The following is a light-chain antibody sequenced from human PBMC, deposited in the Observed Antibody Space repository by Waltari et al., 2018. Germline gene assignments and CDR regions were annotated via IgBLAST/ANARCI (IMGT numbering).Light chain of an antibody. CDR3: QQYNNWPIFT. CDR1: QSVSSN. CDR2: GAS. Sequence: EIVMTQSPASLSVSPGDRATPSRRASQSVSSNLAWYQQKPGQAPRLLIYGASTRATGIPARFSGSGSGTEFTLTISSLQSEDFAVYYCQQYNNWPIFTFGPGTKVDIK. J-gene: IGKJ3*01. V-gene: IGKV3-15*01.